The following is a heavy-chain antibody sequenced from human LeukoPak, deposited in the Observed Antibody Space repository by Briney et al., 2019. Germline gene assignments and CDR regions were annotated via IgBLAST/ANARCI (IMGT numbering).Heavy chain of an antibody. CDR3: ARVLRLGINYYFDY. V-gene: IGHV4-4*07. Sequence: SETLSLTCTVSGGSISSYYWSWIRQPAGKGLEWIGRIYTSGSTNYNPSLKSRVTMSVDTSKNQFSLKLSSVTAADTAVHYCARVLRLGINYYFDYWGQGTLVTVSS. CDR2: IYTSGST. CDR1: GGSISSYY. J-gene: IGHJ4*02. D-gene: IGHD3-3*01.